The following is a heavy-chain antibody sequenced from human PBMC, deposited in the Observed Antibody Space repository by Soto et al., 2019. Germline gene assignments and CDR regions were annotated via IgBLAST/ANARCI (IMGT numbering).Heavy chain of an antibody. CDR2: ISSSSSYI. Sequence: PGGSLRLSCAASGFTFSSYSMNWVRQAPGKGLEWVSSISSSSSYIYYADSVKGRFTISRDNAKNSLYLQMNSLRAEDTAVYYCASGLGDYSNYGMDVWGQGTTVTVSS. CDR3: ASGLGDYSNYGMDV. V-gene: IGHV3-21*01. J-gene: IGHJ6*02. D-gene: IGHD4-17*01. CDR1: GFTFSSYS.